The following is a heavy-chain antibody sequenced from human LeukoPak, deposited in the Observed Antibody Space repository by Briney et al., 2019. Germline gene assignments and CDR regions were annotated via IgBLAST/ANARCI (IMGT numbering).Heavy chain of an antibody. V-gene: IGHV3-53*01. CDR3: ARDPYNSGSSYFDY. Sequence: PGGSLTLSCAVSGLTVSSNYMSWVRQAPGKGLEWVSAIYSGGSTFYADSVKGRFTISRDNSKNTLYLQMNSLRAEDTAVYYCARDPYNSGSSYFDYWGQGTLVTVSS. CDR1: GLTVSSNY. CDR2: IYSGGST. J-gene: IGHJ4*02. D-gene: IGHD3-10*01.